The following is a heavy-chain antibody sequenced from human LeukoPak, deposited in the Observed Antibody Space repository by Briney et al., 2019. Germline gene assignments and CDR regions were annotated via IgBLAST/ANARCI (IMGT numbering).Heavy chain of an antibody. CDR2: IYHSGST. CDR3: ARGGYYGSGNDFRFDP. CDR1: GGSISSSNW. V-gene: IGHV4-4*02. D-gene: IGHD3-10*01. J-gene: IGHJ5*02. Sequence: PSETLSLTCAVSGGSISSSNWWSWVRQPPGKGLEWIGEIYHSGSTNYNPSLKSRVTISVDTSKNQFSLKLTSVSAADTAVYFCARGGYYGSGNDFRFDPWGQGTLFTVSS.